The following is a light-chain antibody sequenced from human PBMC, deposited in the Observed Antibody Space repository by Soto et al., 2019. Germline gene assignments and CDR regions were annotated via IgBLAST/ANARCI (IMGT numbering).Light chain of an antibody. CDR3: QQLNSYPPKDT. Sequence: DIQLTQSPSFLSASVGDRVTITCRASQGISSYLAWYQQKQGKAHKLLIYAASTLQSGVPSRFSGSGSDTEFTLTISSLEPEDYATYYCQQLNSYPPKDTFGQGTKLEIK. J-gene: IGKJ2*01. CDR1: QGISSY. V-gene: IGKV1-9*01. CDR2: AAS.